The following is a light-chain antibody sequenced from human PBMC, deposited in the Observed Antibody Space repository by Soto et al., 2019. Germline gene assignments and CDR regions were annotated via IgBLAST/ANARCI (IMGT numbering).Light chain of an antibody. J-gene: IGKJ3*01. CDR2: AAS. V-gene: IGKV1-39*01. CDR1: QTIRNY. Sequence: DIQMTQSPSSLSASVGDRVTITCRASQTIRNYLNWYQQQPGRAPKLLIYAASTLQGGVPSRFSGSGSGTDFTLTISSLQPEDFATYYCQQSYSTPLFTFGPGTKVDIK. CDR3: QQSYSTPLFT.